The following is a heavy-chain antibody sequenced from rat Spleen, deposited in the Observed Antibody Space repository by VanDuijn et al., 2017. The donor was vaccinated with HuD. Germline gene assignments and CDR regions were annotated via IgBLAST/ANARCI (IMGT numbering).Heavy chain of an antibody. CDR1: GFTFSDFY. J-gene: IGHJ1*01. Sequence: EVQLVESGGGLVQPGRSLKLSCAASGFTFSDFYMAWVRQAPKKGLEWVASIKFEDFTPYYGDSVLGRLTISIDDGERTLYLQMNSLRSEDTATYYCVRLYNNHGYWYFDFWGPGTMVTVSS. CDR2: IKFEDFTP. V-gene: IGHV5-22*01. D-gene: IGHD1-5*01. CDR3: VRLYNNHGYWYFDF.